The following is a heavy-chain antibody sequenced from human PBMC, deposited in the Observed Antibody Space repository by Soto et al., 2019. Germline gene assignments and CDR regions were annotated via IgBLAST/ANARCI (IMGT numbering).Heavy chain of an antibody. CDR1: GGTFSSYA. Sequence: ASVKVSCKASGGTFSSYAISWVRQAPGQGLEWMGGIIPIFGTANYAQKFQGRVTITADESTSTAYMELSSLRSEDTAVYYCARSGSIAARPLAYYYYGMDVWGQGTTVTVSS. CDR2: IIPIFGTA. V-gene: IGHV1-69*13. CDR3: ARSGSIAARPLAYYYYGMDV. D-gene: IGHD6-6*01. J-gene: IGHJ6*02.